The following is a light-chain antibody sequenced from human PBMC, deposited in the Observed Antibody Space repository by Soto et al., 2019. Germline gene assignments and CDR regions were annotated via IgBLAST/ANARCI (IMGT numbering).Light chain of an antibody. J-gene: IGKJ5*01. Sequence: ETVMTQSPATLSVSPGERSTLSFRSSQSVSSNLAWYQQKPGQAPRLLIYGASTRATGIPARFSGSGSGTDFTLTISSLEPEDFALYYCQQRNNWPPITFGQGTRLEI. V-gene: IGKV3-15*01. CDR1: QSVSSN. CDR3: QQRNNWPPIT. CDR2: GAS.